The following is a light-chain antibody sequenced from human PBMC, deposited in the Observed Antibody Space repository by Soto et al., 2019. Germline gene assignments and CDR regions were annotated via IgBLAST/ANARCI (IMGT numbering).Light chain of an antibody. J-gene: IGKJ3*01. CDR3: QQRSNWPPFT. CDR1: QSVSSY. Sequence: IVLTQSPATLFLSPGERATLSCRASQSVSSYLAWYQQKPGLAPRLLIYDASNRATGIPARFSGSGSGTDFTLTISSLEPEDFAIYYCQQRSNWPPFTFGPGTKVDFK. CDR2: DAS. V-gene: IGKV3-11*01.